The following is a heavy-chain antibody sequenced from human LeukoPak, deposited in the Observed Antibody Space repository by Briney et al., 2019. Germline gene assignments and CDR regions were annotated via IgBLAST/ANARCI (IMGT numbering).Heavy chain of an antibody. J-gene: IGHJ5*02. V-gene: IGHV1-46*01. CDR2: INPSGHWT. CDR1: GYTFTNYY. Sequence: ASVEVSCKASGYTFTNYYMHWVRQAPGQGLEWMGLINPSGHWTSYAQKFQGRVTLTRDVSTSTDYLELSSLRSEDTAVYYCARDNSVRDTAWWFDPWGQGTLVTVSS. CDR3: ARDNSVRDTAWWFDP. D-gene: IGHD2-21*02.